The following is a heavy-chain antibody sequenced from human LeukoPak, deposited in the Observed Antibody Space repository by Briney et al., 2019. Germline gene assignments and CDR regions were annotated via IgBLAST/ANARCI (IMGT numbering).Heavy chain of an antibody. D-gene: IGHD2-15*01. CDR3: ARDPSPPIVVVVAATLDY. Sequence: GGSLRLSCAASGFTFSSYSMNWVRQAPGKGLEWVSSISSSSRYIYYADSVKGRFTISRDNAKNSLYLQMNSLGAEDTAVYYCARDPSPPIVVVVAATLDYWGQGTLVTVSS. J-gene: IGHJ4*02. CDR2: ISSSSRYI. V-gene: IGHV3-21*01. CDR1: GFTFSSYS.